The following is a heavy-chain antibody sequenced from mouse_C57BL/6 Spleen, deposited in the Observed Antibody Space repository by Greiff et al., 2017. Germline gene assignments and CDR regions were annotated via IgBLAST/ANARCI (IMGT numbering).Heavy chain of an antibody. J-gene: IGHJ2*01. CDR2: IGPNSGGT. D-gene: IGHD2-4*01. CDR1: GYTFTSYW. V-gene: IGHV1-72*01. Sequence: QVQLQQPGAELVKPGASVKLSCKASGYTFTSYWMHWVKQRPGRGLEWIGWIGPNSGGTKYNEKLTSKATLTVDKPSSTAYMQLSSLTSEDSAVYYCAYYDYDVFDYWGKGTTLTVSS. CDR3: AYYDYDVFDY.